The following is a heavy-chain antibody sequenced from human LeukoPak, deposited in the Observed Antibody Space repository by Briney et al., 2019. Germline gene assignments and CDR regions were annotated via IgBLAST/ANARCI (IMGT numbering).Heavy chain of an antibody. CDR1: GGSISSSSYY. D-gene: IGHD6-19*01. CDR2: IYYSGST. CDR3: ARMDNGWYYFDY. V-gene: IGHV4-39*07. Sequence: SETLSLTCTVSGGSISSSSYYSGWIRHPPRKGLEWIGSIYYSGSTYYNPSLKSRVTISVGTSKNQFSLKLNSVTAADTAVYYCARMDNGWYYFDYWGQGTLVTVSS. J-gene: IGHJ4*02.